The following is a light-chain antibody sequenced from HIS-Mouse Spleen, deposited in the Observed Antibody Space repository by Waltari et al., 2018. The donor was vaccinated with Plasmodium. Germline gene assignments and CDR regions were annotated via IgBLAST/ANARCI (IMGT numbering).Light chain of an antibody. CDR2: AAS. CDR1: QGISSY. V-gene: IGKV1-8*01. Sequence: AIRLTQSPTSFSASTGNNLPFTCRASQGISSYLAWYQQKPGKAPKLLIYAASTLQSGVPSRFSGSGSGTDFTLTISCLQSEDFATYYCQQYYSYPLTFGGGTKVEIK. CDR3: QQYYSYPLT. J-gene: IGKJ4*01.